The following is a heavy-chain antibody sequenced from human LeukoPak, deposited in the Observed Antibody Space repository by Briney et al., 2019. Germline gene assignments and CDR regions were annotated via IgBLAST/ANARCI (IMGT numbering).Heavy chain of an antibody. CDR2: IYYSGST. D-gene: IGHD3-10*01. Sequence: PSETLSLTCTVSGGSISSYYWSWIRQPPGKGLEWIGYIYYSGSTNSNPSLKSRVTISVDTSKNQFSLKLTSVTAADPAVYYCGRHGYGSGGGYFDYWGQGTLVTVSS. CDR3: GRHGYGSGGGYFDY. V-gene: IGHV4-59*08. J-gene: IGHJ4*02. CDR1: GGSISSYY.